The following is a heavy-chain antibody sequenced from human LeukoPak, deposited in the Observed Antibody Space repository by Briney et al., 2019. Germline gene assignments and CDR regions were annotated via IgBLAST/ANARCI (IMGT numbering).Heavy chain of an antibody. CDR3: ARSRDSSGYYYLI. J-gene: IGHJ4*02. CDR1: GSRFTNYW. CDR2: IYPDDSES. D-gene: IGHD3-22*01. V-gene: IGHV5-51*01. Sequence: GESLKISFEASGSRFTNYWIGWVRQMPGKGLEWMGIIYPDDSESKYSPSFQGQVTISADKSISTAYLQWSSLKASDTAMYYCARSRDSSGYYYLIWGQGTLVTVSS.